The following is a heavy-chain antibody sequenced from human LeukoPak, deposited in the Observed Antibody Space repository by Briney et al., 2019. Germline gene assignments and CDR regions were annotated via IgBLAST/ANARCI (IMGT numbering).Heavy chain of an antibody. Sequence: SVKVSCKASGFTFTSSAMQWVRQARGQRLEWIGWIVVGSGNTNYAQKFQERVTITRDMSTSTAYMELSSLRSEDTAVYYCARARTRFGESTDTFDIWGQGTMVTVSS. D-gene: IGHD3-10*01. CDR3: ARARTRFGESTDTFDI. V-gene: IGHV1-58*02. CDR2: IVVGSGNT. CDR1: GFTFTSSA. J-gene: IGHJ3*02.